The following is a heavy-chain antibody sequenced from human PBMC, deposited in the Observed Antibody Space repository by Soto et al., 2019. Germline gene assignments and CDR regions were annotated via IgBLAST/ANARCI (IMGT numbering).Heavy chain of an antibody. CDR2: IYYSGST. J-gene: IGHJ4*02. CDR3: ARGRGYPEFDY. Sequence: SETLSLTCTVSGGSISSSSYYWGWIRQPPGKGLEWIGSIYYSGSTYYNPSLKSRVTISVDTSKNQFSLKLSSVTAADTAVYYCARGRGYPEFDYWGQGNLVTVSS. CDR1: GGSISSSSYY. V-gene: IGHV4-39*01. D-gene: IGHD5-12*01.